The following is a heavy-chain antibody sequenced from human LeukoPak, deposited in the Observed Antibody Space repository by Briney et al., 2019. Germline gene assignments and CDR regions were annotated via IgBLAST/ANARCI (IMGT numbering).Heavy chain of an antibody. Sequence: KPSETLSLTCTVSGGSISSYYWSWIRQPPGKGLEWIGYIYYSGSTNYNPSLKSRVTISVDTSKNQFSLKLSSVTAADTAVYYCAGASYDNSGVHWGQGTLVTVSS. CDR1: GGSISSYY. CDR2: IYYSGST. CDR3: AGASYDNSGVH. J-gene: IGHJ4*02. D-gene: IGHD3-22*01. V-gene: IGHV4-59*01.